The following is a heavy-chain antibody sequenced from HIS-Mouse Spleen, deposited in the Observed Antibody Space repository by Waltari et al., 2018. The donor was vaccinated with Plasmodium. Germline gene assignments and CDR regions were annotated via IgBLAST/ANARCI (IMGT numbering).Heavy chain of an antibody. V-gene: IGHV3-21*01. CDR1: GITFSSYS. D-gene: IGHD1-7*01. CDR3: ARDHNWNYDY. CDR2: ISSSSSYK. J-gene: IGHJ4*02. Sequence: AASGITFSSYSMNWVRQAPGKGLEWVSSISSSSSYKYYADSVKGRFTISRDNAKNSLYLQMNSLRAEDTAVYYCARDHNWNYDYWGQGTLVTVSS.